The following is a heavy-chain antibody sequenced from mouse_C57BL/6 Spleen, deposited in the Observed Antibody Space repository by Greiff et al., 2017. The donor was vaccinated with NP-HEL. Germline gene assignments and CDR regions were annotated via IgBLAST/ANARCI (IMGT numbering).Heavy chain of an antibody. D-gene: IGHD4-1*01. CDR1: GIDFSRYW. V-gene: IGHV4-1*01. CDR3: ARPISWDGWYFDV. CDR2: INPDSSTI. J-gene: IGHJ1*03. Sequence: EVKLLESGGGLVQPGGSLKLSCAASGIDFSRYWMSWVRLAPGKGLEWIGEINPDSSTINYAPSLKDKFIISRDNAKNTLYLQMSKVRSEDTALYYCARPISWDGWYFDVWGTGTTVTVSS.